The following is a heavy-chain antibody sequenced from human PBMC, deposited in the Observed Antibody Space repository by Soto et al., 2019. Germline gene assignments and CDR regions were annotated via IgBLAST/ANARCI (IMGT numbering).Heavy chain of an antibody. CDR2: INAGNGNT. CDR1: GYTFTSYA. J-gene: IGHJ3*02. V-gene: IGHV1-3*01. Sequence: ASVKVSCKASGYTFTSYAMHWVRQAPGQRLEWMGWINAGNGNTKYSQKFQGRVTITRDTSASTAYMELSSLRSEDTAVYYCARYQQLVRGAFDIWGQGTMVTVSS. D-gene: IGHD6-13*01. CDR3: ARYQQLVRGAFDI.